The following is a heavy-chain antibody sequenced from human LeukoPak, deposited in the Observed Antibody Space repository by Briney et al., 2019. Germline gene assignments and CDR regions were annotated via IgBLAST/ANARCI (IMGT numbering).Heavy chain of an antibody. Sequence: SVKVSCKASGGTFISYAISWVRQAPGQGLEWMGGIIPIFGTANYAQKLQGRVTITADESTSTAYMELSSLKSEDTAVYYCARGYFWSGYYPNYYYYGMDVWGQGTTVTSP. J-gene: IGHJ6*02. D-gene: IGHD3-3*01. V-gene: IGHV1-69*13. CDR2: IIPIFGTA. CDR3: ARGYFWSGYYPNYYYYGMDV. CDR1: GGTFISYA.